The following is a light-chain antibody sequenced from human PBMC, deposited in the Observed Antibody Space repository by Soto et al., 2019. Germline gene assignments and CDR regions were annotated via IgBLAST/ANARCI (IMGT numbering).Light chain of an antibody. CDR1: SSDVGGYNY. J-gene: IGLJ1*01. CDR2: EVS. V-gene: IGLV2-14*01. Sequence: QSALTQPASVSGSPGQSITISCTGTSSDVGGYNYVSWYQQHVSWYQQHPGKAPKRMIYEVSNRPSGVSNRFSGSKSGNTASLTISGLQAEDEADYYCCSYAGSYTWVFGTGTKLTVL. CDR3: CSYAGSYTWV.